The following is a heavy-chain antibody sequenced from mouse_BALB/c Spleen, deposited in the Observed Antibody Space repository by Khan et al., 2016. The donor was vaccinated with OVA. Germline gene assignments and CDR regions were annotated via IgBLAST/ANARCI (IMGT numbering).Heavy chain of an antibody. Sequence: EVELVESGGGLVKPGGSLKLSCAASGFTFSDYYMYWVRQTPEKKLEWVATISDGGSYTYYTDSVKGRFTISRDDAKNNLYLQMSSLKSEDTAIYSCLRGYYGDTFAYWGQGTLVTVSA. CDR3: LRGYYGDTFAY. CDR1: GFTFSDYY. J-gene: IGHJ3*01. V-gene: IGHV5-4*02. CDR2: ISDGGSYT. D-gene: IGHD2-13*01.